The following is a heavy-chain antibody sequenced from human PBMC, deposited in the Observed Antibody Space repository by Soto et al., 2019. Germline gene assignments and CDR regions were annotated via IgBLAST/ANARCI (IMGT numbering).Heavy chain of an antibody. CDR3: ASSLYNSSAFDY. D-gene: IGHD6-13*01. V-gene: IGHV1-2*02. Sequence: ASVKVSCKASGFTFTGYYIHWVRQAPGQGLEWMGWINPNSGGTSYAQNFQGRVTMTRDTSISTAYMELSRLRSDDTAVYYCASSLYNSSAFDYWGQGPLVTVSS. CDR1: GFTFTGYY. CDR2: INPNSGGT. J-gene: IGHJ4*02.